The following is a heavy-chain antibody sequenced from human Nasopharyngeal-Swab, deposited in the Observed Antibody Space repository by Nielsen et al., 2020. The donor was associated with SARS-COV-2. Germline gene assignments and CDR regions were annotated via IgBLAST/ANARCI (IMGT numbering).Heavy chain of an antibody. V-gene: IGHV4-34*01. Sequence: GSLRLSCAVSGGPFSAYYWGWIRQPPGKGLEWIGEINHSGGTNYNPSLKSRVTISVDTSKNQFSLKLSSVTAADTAVYYCARGLSGIVPAPILGLGPYYSYYYMDVWGRGTTVTVSS. CDR3: ARGLSGIVPAPILGLGPYYSYYYMDV. D-gene: IGHD2-2*01. CDR2: INHSGGT. CDR1: GGPFSAYY. J-gene: IGHJ6*03.